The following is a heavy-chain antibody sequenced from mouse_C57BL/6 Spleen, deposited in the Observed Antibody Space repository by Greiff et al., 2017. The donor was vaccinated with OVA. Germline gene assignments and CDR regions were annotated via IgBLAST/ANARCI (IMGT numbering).Heavy chain of an antibody. CDR3: ARGGWLRRYFDV. CDR1: GFTFSSYA. CDR2: ISDGGSYT. Sequence: EVMLVESGGGLVKPGGSLKLSCAASGFTFSSYAMSWVRQTPEKRLEWVATISDGGSYTYYPDNVKGRFTISRDNAKNNLYLQMSHLKSEDTAMYYCARGGWLRRYFDVWGTGTTVTVSS. J-gene: IGHJ1*03. D-gene: IGHD2-2*01. V-gene: IGHV5-4*03.